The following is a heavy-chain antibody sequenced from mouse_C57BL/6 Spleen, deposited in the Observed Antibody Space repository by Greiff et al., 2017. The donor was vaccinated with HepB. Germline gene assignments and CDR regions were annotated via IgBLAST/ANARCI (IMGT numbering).Heavy chain of an antibody. CDR1: GFTFSDYY. J-gene: IGHJ2*01. CDR2: INYDGSST. CDR3: AREGYYFDY. D-gene: IGHD3-1*01. V-gene: IGHV5-16*01. Sequence: DVQLQESEGGLVQPGSSMKLSCTASGFTFSDYYMAWVRQVPEKGLEWVANINYDGSSTYYLDSLKSRFIISRDNAKNILYLQMSSLKSEDTATYYCAREGYYFDYWGQGTTLTVSS.